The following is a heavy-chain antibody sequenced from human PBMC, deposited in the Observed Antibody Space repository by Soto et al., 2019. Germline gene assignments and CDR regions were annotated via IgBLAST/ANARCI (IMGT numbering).Heavy chain of an antibody. CDR3: AKPDITRSRMDENWYFDL. J-gene: IGHJ2*01. Sequence: EVQLLESGGGLVQPGGSLRLSCAAAGFTFSSYAMRWVLQAPGKGLELVSAISGSGGSTYYADAVQGRFTIAKDNSKNTLYLQMHRLRAEDRGVYYCAKPDITRSRMDENWYFDLWGRGTLGTVSS. CDR1: GFTFSSYA. V-gene: IGHV3-23*01. D-gene: IGHD3-3*01. CDR2: ISGSGGST.